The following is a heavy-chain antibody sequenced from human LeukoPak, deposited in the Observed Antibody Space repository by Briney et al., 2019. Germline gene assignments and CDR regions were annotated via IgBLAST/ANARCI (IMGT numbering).Heavy chain of an antibody. CDR3: ARVPLSGYSLDY. V-gene: IGHV1-46*01. CDR2: INPSGGST. CDR1: RYTSTSYY. J-gene: IGHJ4*02. D-gene: IGHD2-15*01. Sequence: ASVKVSCKASRYTSTSYYMHWVRQAPGQGLEWMGIINPSGGSTSYAQKFQGRVTMTRDTSTSTVYMELSSLRSEDTAVYYCARVPLSGYSLDYWGQGTLVTVSS.